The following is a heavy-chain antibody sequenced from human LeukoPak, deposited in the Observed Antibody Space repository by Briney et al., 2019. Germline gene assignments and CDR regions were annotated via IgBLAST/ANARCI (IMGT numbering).Heavy chain of an antibody. CDR2: INHSGST. Sequence: PSETLSLSCAVYGGSFSGYYWSWIRQPPGKGLEWIGEINHSGSTYYNPSLKSRVTISVDTSKNQFSLKLSSVTAADTAVYYCARAMGAYYYYMDVWGKGTTVTVSS. J-gene: IGHJ6*03. D-gene: IGHD3-10*01. CDR3: ARAMGAYYYYMDV. CDR1: GGSFSGYY. V-gene: IGHV4-34*01.